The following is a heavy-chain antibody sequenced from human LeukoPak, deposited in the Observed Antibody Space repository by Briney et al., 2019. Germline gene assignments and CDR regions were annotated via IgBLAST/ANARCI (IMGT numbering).Heavy chain of an antibody. CDR1: GFTFSSYA. Sequence: GGSLRLSCAASGFTFSSYAMSWVRQAPGKGLEWVSTITGGGGSTYYADSVKGRFTISRDNAKNSLYLQMNSLRGEDTAVYYCARDGGYCSGGSCYQRYYYYGMDVWGQGTTVTVSS. CDR2: ITGGGGST. V-gene: IGHV3-23*01. D-gene: IGHD2-15*01. CDR3: ARDGGYCSGGSCYQRYYYYGMDV. J-gene: IGHJ6*02.